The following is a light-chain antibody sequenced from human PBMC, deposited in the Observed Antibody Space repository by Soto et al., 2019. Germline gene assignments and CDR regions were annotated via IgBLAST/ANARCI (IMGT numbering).Light chain of an antibody. CDR1: RSDIGDSNF. Sequence: QSALTQPASVSGSPGQSVTISCTGPRSDIGDSNFISWYQHSPGKAPRLLIYEVNNRPSGVSKRFSGSKAGNTASLTISGLQDEEEADYYCSSYKSRSTRVFGTGTKVTV. CDR3: SSYKSRSTRV. J-gene: IGLJ1*01. V-gene: IGLV2-14*01. CDR2: EVN.